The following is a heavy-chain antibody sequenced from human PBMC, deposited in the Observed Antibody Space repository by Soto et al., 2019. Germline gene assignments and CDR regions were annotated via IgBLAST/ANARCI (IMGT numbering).Heavy chain of an antibody. J-gene: IGHJ5*02. D-gene: IGHD3-22*01. CDR2: FDPEDGET. CDR1: GYTLTELS. CDR3: ATLSSSYDYDSSGTYINWFDP. V-gene: IGHV1-24*01. Sequence: ASVKVSCKVSGYTLTELSMHWVRQAPGKGLEWMGGFDPEDGETIYAQKFQGRVTMTEDTSTDTAYMGLSSLRSEDTAVYYCATLSSSYDYDSSGTYINWFDPWGKGTLVIVSS.